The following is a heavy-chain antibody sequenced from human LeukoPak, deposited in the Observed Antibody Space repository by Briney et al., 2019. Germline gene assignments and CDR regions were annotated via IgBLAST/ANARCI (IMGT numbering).Heavy chain of an antibody. J-gene: IGHJ4*02. V-gene: IGHV4-59*01. D-gene: IGHD3-3*01. Sequence: SETLSLTCTVSGGSISSYYWSWIRQPPGKGLEWIGVIYYSGTTNYNPSLKSRVTISVDTSKNQFSLKLSSVTAADTAVYHCARSWGYDFWSGNLLDYWGQGILVTVSS. CDR1: GGSISSYY. CDR3: ARSWGYDFWSGNLLDY. CDR2: IYYSGTT.